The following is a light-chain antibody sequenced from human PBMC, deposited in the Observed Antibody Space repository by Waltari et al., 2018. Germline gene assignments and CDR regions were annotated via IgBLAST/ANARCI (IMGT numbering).Light chain of an antibody. V-gene: IGKV1-6*01. J-gene: IGKJ1*01. CDR1: QGIRND. CDR2: AAS. CDR3: LQDYIYPWT. Sequence: AIQMTQSPSSLSASVGDRVTITGRASQGIRNDLGWYQQKPGKAPKLLIYAASSLQSGVPSRFSGTGSGTDFTLTISSLQPEDFATYYCLQDYIYPWTFGQGTKVEIK.